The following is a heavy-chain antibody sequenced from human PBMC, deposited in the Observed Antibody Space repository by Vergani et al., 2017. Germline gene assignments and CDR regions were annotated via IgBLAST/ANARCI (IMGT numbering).Heavy chain of an antibody. CDR2: ISGSGGTT. CDR3: AKYGWALQESDAFDF. J-gene: IGHJ3*01. V-gene: IGHV3-23*01. Sequence: EVQLLESGGGLVQPGGSLRLSCAASSFSFSSYAMSWVRQAPGKGLEWVSTISGSGGTTNYADSVKGRFTISRDNSKNTLHLQMSSLRAGDTAVYYCAKYGWALQESDAFDFWGQGKMVTVVS. CDR1: SFSFSSYA. D-gene: IGHD1-26*01.